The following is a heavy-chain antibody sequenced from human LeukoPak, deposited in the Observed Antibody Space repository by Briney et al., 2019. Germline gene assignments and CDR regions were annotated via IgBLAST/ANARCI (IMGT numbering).Heavy chain of an antibody. D-gene: IGHD6-13*01. CDR3: ARAGVAAIAGRGYFQH. CDR2: INPNSGGT. Sequence: ASVKVSCKASGYTFTSYGISWVRQAPGQGLEWMGWINPNSGGTNYAQKFQGRVTMTRDTSISTAYMELSRLRSDDTAVYYCARAGVAAIAGRGYFQHWGQGTLVTVSS. V-gene: IGHV1-2*02. CDR1: GYTFTSYG. J-gene: IGHJ1*01.